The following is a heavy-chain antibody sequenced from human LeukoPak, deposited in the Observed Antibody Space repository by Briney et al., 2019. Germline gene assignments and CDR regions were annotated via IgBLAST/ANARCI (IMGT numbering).Heavy chain of an antibody. CDR1: GGSISNYY. Sequence: SEALSLTCTVSGGSISNYYWNWIRQPPGEGLEWIGSIYFTGSAIYNPSLKSRLTMSVDTSKNQFSLRLSSVTAADTAVYYCARDIFSCSGGKCYYNDAFDVWGQGTMVTVSS. V-gene: IGHV4-59*01. CDR3: ARDIFSCSGGKCYYNDAFDV. J-gene: IGHJ3*01. D-gene: IGHD2-15*01. CDR2: IYFTGSA.